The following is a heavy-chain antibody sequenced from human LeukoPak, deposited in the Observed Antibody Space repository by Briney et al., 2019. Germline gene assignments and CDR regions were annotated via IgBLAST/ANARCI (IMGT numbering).Heavy chain of an antibody. J-gene: IGHJ4*02. CDR3: AKGVYYYDSSGYAYFDY. CDR2: ISGSGGST. D-gene: IGHD3-22*01. V-gene: IGHV3-23*01. CDR1: GFTFSSYA. Sequence: GGSLRLSCASSGFTFSSYAMSWVRQAPGKGLEWVSAISGSGGSTYYADSVKGRFTISRDNSQNTLYLQMNSLRAEDTAVYYCAKGVYYYDSSGYAYFDYWGQGTLVTVSS.